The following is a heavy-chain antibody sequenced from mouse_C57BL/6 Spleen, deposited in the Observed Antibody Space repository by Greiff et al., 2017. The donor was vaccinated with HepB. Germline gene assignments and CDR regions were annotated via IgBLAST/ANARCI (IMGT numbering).Heavy chain of an antibody. Sequence: EVKLQESGAELVRPGASVKLSCTASGFNIKDDYMHWVKQRPEQGLEWIGWIDPENGDTEYASKFQGKATITADTSSNTAYLQLSSLTSEDTAVYYCTTTVVATPAWFAYWGQGTLVTVSA. V-gene: IGHV14-4*01. CDR3: TTTVVATPAWFAY. CDR1: GFNIKDDY. D-gene: IGHD1-1*01. CDR2: IDPENGDT. J-gene: IGHJ3*01.